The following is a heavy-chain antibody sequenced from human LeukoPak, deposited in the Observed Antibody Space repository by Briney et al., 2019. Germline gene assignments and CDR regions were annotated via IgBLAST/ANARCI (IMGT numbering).Heavy chain of an antibody. CDR1: GFPFSSYW. V-gene: IGHV3-23*01. D-gene: IGHD6-19*01. Sequence: GGSLRLSCVASGFPFSSYWMTWVRQAPGKGLEWVSSISGGGESTYYADSVKGRFTVSRDNSKNTLYLQINSLRGEDTAVYYCAKGKYSSGGVPDYWGQGTLVTVSS. CDR2: ISGGGEST. CDR3: AKGKYSSGGVPDY. J-gene: IGHJ4*02.